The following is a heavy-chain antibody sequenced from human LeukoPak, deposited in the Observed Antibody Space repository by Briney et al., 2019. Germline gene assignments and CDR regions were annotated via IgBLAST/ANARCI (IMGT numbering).Heavy chain of an antibody. J-gene: IGHJ4*02. CDR3: ARDVVAAVGSFDY. CDR2: IYTSGST. Sequence: PSETLSLTCTVSGDSINSFYWSWIRQPAGKGLEWIGRIYTSGSTNYSPSLKSRVTMSVDTSKNQFSLKLSSVTAADTAVYYCARDVVAAVGSFDYWGQGTQVTVSS. D-gene: IGHD2-2*01. CDR1: GDSINSFY. V-gene: IGHV4-4*07.